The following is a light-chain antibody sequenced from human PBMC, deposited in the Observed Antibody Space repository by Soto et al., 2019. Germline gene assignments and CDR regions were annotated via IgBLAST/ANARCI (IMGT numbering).Light chain of an antibody. CDR3: QQSYSIPLT. CDR2: AAS. Sequence: DIQMTQFPSYLSASVGDRVTITCRASQSISSYLNWYQQKPGKAPKLLIYAASSLQSGVPSRFSGSGSGTDFTLTISSLQPEDFATYYCQQSYSIPLTFGPGTKVDIK. CDR1: QSISSY. J-gene: IGKJ3*01. V-gene: IGKV1-39*01.